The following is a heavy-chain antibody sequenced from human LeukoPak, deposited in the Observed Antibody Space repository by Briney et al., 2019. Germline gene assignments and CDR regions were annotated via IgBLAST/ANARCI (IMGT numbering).Heavy chain of an antibody. Sequence: GASVKVSCKASGYTFTNYGISWVRQAPGQGLEWMGWISAYNGNTNYAQKLQGRVTMTTDTSTSTAYMELRSLRSDDTAVYYCARVIHYYGSGSYYYYYMDVWGKGTTVTVSS. CDR3: ARVIHYYGSGSYYYYYMDV. CDR2: ISAYNGNT. CDR1: GYTFTNYG. J-gene: IGHJ6*03. D-gene: IGHD3-10*01. V-gene: IGHV1-18*01.